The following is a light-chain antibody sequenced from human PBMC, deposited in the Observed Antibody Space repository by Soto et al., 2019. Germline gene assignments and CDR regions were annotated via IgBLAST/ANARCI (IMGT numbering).Light chain of an antibody. V-gene: IGLV1-44*01. CDR3: AAWDDSLNGRYV. CDR1: SSNIGSNT. CDR2: SNY. Sequence: QSVLTQPPSASGTPGQRVTISCSGSSSNIGSNTVNWYQHLPGTAPKLLIYSNYQRPSGVPDRFSGSKSGTSASPVISGLQSEDEADYYCAAWDDSLNGRYVFGTGTKVTVL. J-gene: IGLJ1*01.